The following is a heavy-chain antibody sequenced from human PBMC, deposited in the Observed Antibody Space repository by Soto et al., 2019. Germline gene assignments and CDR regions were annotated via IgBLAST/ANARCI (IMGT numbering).Heavy chain of an antibody. CDR3: ARQIYDSDTGPNFQYYFDS. V-gene: IGHV5-10-1*01. J-gene: IGHJ4*02. CDR2: IDPSDSQT. CDR1: GYGFAGDR. Sequence: LKFCCKESGYGFAGDRVSWVGQKPGKGIEWMGRIDPSDSQTYYSPSFRGHVTISVTKSITTVFLQWSSLRASDTAMYYCARQIYDSDTGPNFQYYFDSWGQGTPVPVSS. D-gene: IGHD3-22*01.